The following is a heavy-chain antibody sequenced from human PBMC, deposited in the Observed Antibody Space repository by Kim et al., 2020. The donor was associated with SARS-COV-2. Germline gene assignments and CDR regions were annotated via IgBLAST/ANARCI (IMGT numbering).Heavy chain of an antibody. V-gene: IGHV3-74*01. Sequence: GGSLRLSCAASGFTFSSYWMHWVRQPPGKGLVWVSRINSDGSSTAYVDSVKGRFTISRDNAKNTLYLQMNSLRAEDTAIYYCVRDEMGTIPFDYWGQGTL. J-gene: IGHJ4*02. CDR2: INSDGSST. CDR3: VRDEMGTIPFDY. CDR1: GFTFSSYW. D-gene: IGHD1-7*01.